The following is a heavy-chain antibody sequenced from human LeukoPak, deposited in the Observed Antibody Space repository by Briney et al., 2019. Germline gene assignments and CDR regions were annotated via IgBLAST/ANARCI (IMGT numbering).Heavy chain of an antibody. CDR2: VYYTGNT. CDR1: GGSISSHY. J-gene: IGHJ4*02. V-gene: IGHV4-59*11. D-gene: IGHD3-10*01. Sequence: SETLSLTCTLSGGSISSHYWIWIRQPPGKGLEWIGYVYYTGNTNYNPSLKSRVSISLDTSKNQFSLNLNSVTAADTAVYYCAGIVPYEYGYIDHWGQGTLVTVSS. CDR3: AGIVPYEYGYIDH.